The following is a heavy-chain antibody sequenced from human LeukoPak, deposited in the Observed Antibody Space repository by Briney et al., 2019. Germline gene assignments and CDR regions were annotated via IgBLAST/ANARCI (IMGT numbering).Heavy chain of an antibody. Sequence: GGSLRLSCPASGFTFSNAWMSWVRQTPGKGLEWVGRIKSKSDGGTTDYAAPVKGRFTISRDDSKNTLYLQMNSLKTEDTAVYYCTANYSYYDFWSGYYRPSDYWGQGTLVTVSS. V-gene: IGHV3-15*01. CDR3: TANYSYYDFWSGYYRPSDY. D-gene: IGHD3-3*01. CDR1: GFTFSNAW. J-gene: IGHJ4*02. CDR2: IKSKSDGGTT.